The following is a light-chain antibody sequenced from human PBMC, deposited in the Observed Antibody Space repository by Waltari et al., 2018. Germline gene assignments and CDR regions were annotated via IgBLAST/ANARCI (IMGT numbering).Light chain of an antibody. V-gene: IGKV4-1*01. J-gene: IGKJ4*01. CDR3: QQYSGTPLT. CDR1: QSVLYSVNNKNH. Sequence: DIVMTQSPDSLAVSLGERATINCKSSQSVLYSVNNKNHLSWYQQKPGQPPKLIIYWASTRESGVPDRFTGSGSGTDFTLTISSLQAEDVAIYYCQQYSGTPLTFGGGTKVEIK. CDR2: WAS.